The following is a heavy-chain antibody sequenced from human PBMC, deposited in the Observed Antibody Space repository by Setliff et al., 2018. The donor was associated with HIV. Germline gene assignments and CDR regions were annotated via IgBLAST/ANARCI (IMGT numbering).Heavy chain of an antibody. V-gene: IGHV4-34*08. Sequence: SETLSLTCTVSGGTIASGGYYWTWIRQPPGKGLEWIGEINHSGSTNYNMSLWSRVTISLDASRNQFSLELISVTAADTAVYYCAGGPGTTSIDYWAQGTLVTVSS. CDR2: INHSGST. CDR1: GGTIASGGYY. J-gene: IGHJ4*02. D-gene: IGHD1-26*01. CDR3: AGGPGTTSIDY.